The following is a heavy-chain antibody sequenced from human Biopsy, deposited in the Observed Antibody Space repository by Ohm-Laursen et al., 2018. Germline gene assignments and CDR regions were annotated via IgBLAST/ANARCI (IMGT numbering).Heavy chain of an antibody. CDR1: GVSINGGRYY. CDR3: ARLGSGDYFPTFFDF. V-gene: IGHV4-31*03. D-gene: IGHD5-12*01. J-gene: IGHJ4*02. Sequence: SHTLSLTCSVSGVSINGGRYYWNWLRHHPGKGLEWIGNIFYSANTYYNPSLKDRVTISVDTSKNQFSLKLSSVTAADTAVYYCARLGSGDYFPTFFDFWGQGALVTVSS. CDR2: IFYSANT.